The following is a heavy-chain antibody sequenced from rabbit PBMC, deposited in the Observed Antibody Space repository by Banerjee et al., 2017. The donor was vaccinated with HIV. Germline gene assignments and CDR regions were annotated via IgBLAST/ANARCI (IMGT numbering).Heavy chain of an antibody. D-gene: IGHD4-1*01. Sequence: QQLEEAGGGLVKPGASLTLTCTASGFSFSSGSYMYWVRQAPGKGLEWIACIYGGSSGSTYYASWAKGRFTISKTSSTTVALQMTSLTAADTATYFCARDLAGVIGWNFDLWGPGTLVTVS. CDR1: GFSFSSGSY. V-gene: IGHV1S40*01. CDR3: ARDLAGVIGWNFDL. J-gene: IGHJ4*01. CDR2: IYGGSSGST.